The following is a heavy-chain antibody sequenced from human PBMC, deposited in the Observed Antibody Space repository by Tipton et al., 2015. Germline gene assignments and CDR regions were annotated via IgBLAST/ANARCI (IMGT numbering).Heavy chain of an antibody. D-gene: IGHD2/OR15-2a*01. J-gene: IGHJ4*01. CDR1: AYSITTDYY. Sequence: TLSLTCAVSAYSITTDYYWVWIRQAPGKGLEWIGAISHSGNTFYNPSLKSRVTISADTSKNQFSLRLSSVTAADTAVYYCARGDDSTSMATGFDYWGRGALVTVSS. CDR2: ISHSGNT. CDR3: ARGDDSTSMATGFDY. V-gene: IGHV4-38-2*01.